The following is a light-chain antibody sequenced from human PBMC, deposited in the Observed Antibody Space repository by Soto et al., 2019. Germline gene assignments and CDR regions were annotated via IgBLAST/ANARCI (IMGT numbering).Light chain of an antibody. CDR3: SSYAGSNKIDWV. Sequence: QSALTQPPSASGSPGQSVTISCTGTSSDVGGYNYVSWYQQHPGKAPKLMIYEVSKRPSGVPDRFSGSKSGNTASLTVSGLQAEAEADYYCSSYAGSNKIDWVFGGGTKLTVL. CDR1: SSDVGGYNY. J-gene: IGLJ3*02. CDR2: EVS. V-gene: IGLV2-8*01.